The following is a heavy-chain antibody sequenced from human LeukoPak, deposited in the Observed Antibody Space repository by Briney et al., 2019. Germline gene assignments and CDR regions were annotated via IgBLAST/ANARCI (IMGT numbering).Heavy chain of an antibody. J-gene: IGHJ4*02. V-gene: IGHV4-61*02. CDR2: IYTSGST. D-gene: IGHD3/OR15-3a*01. Sequence: PSETLSLTCTVSGVSISSGSYYWSWIRQPAGKGLEWIGRIYTSGSTNYNPSLKSRVTISVDTSKNQFSLKLSSVTAADTAVYYCERQDWFVDYWGQGTLVNVSS. CDR1: GVSISSGSYY. CDR3: ERQDWFVDY.